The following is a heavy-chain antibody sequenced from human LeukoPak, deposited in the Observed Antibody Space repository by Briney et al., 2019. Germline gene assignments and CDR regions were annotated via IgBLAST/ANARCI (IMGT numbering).Heavy chain of an antibody. Sequence: KPSETLSLTCAVYGGSFSGYYWSWIRQPPGKGLEWIGEINHSGSTNYNPSLKSRVTISVDTSKNQFSLKLSSVTAADTAVYYCARFLMVYATNWFDPWGQGTLVTVSS. D-gene: IGHD2-8*01. CDR3: ARFLMVYATNWFDP. J-gene: IGHJ5*02. CDR1: GGSFSGYY. V-gene: IGHV4-34*01. CDR2: INHSGST.